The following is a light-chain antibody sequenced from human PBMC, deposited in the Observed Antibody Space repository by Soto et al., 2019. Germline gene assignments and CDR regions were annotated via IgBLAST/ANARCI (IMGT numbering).Light chain of an antibody. CDR2: AAS. Sequence: QLTQSPSSLSASVGDRVTITCRASQSISSYLNWYQQKPGKAPKLLIYAASSLQSGVPSKVSGSGSGTDFTLTINSLQPEDFATYYCQQSYSLMTFGGGTNVGIK. CDR1: QSISSY. V-gene: IGKV1-39*01. J-gene: IGKJ4*01. CDR3: QQSYSLMT.